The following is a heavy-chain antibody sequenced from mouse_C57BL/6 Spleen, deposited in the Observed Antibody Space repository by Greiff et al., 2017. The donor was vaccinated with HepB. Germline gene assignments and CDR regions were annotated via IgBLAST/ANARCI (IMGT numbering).Heavy chain of an antibody. CDR2: IYPGSGNT. V-gene: IGHV1-76*01. CDR1: GYTFTDYY. Sequence: VQLQQSGAELVRPGASVKLSCKASGYTFTDYYINWVKQRPGQGLEWIARIYPGSGNTYYNEKFKGKATLTAEKSSSTAYMQLSSLTSEDSAVYFCARRDGPGYFDYWGQGTTLTVSS. D-gene: IGHD2-3*01. CDR3: ARRDGPGYFDY. J-gene: IGHJ2*01.